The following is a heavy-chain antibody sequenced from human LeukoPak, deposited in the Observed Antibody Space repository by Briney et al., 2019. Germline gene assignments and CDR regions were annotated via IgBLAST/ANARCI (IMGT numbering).Heavy chain of an antibody. Sequence: SSETLSLTCTVSGGSISSYYWSWIRQPPGKGLEWIGYIYYSGSTNYNPSLKSRVTISVDTSKNQFSLKLSSVTAADTAVYYCARGLGCDYWGQGTLVTVSS. CDR2: IYYSGST. CDR1: GGSISSYY. V-gene: IGHV4-59*08. D-gene: IGHD3-9*01. CDR3: ARGLGCDY. J-gene: IGHJ4*02.